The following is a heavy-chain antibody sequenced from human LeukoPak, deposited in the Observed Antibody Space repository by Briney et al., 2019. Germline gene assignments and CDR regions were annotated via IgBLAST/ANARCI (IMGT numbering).Heavy chain of an antibody. D-gene: IGHD2-21*01. CDR2: INHSGST. CDR3: ARSILGHDAFDI. CDR1: GGSFSGYY. V-gene: IGHV4-34*01. Sequence: SETLSLTCAVYGGSFSGYYWSWIRQPPGKGLEWIGEINHSGSTNYNPSLKSRVTISVDTSKNQFSLKLSSVTAADTAVYYCARSILGHDAFDIWGQGTMVTVSS. J-gene: IGHJ3*02.